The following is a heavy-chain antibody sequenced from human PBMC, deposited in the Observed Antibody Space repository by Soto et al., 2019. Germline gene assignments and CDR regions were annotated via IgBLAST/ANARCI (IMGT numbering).Heavy chain of an antibody. CDR2: VFRSGSV. V-gene: IGHV4-61*01. D-gene: IGHD1-1*01. J-gene: IGHJ4*02. CDR3: ARARNRYFDY. CDR1: GGTITTGSYF. Sequence: SGTLSITRTVSGGTITTGSYFWNWIRQPPGKGLEWIGYVFRSGSVNYSPSFKSRVTISIDTSKNQFSLMLKSVTAADTAVYFCARARNRYFDYWGQGALVTVSS.